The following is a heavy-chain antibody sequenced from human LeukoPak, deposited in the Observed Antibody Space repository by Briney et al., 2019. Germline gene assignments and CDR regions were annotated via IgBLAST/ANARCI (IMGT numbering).Heavy chain of an antibody. CDR2: IPHDGSKK. CDR1: GFTFSSYA. Sequence: GGSLRLSCAASGFTFSSYAMHWVRQAPGKGLEWVAVIPHDGSKKYYADSVQGRFTISRDNSKNTMYLQMNSLKTEDTAVYYCTNVQWARFDYWGQGTLVTVSS. CDR3: TNVQWARFDY. V-gene: IGHV3-30-3*01. D-gene: IGHD1-26*01. J-gene: IGHJ4*02.